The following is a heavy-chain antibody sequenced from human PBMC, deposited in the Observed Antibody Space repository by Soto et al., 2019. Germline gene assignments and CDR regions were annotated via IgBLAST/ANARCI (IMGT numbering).Heavy chain of an antibody. CDR2: ISNTGINK. J-gene: IGHJ6*02. D-gene: IGHD6-6*01. CDR1: GFTFRTYG. Sequence: QVQLVESGGGVVQPGRSLRLSCAASGFTFRTYGMHWVRQAPGKGLEWLAVISNTGINKYCADSVKGRFTISRDNSRDTLFLQMNSLRGEDTAIYYCAKVIRADSTSSNFYYYSGLDVWGQGTTVTVSS. V-gene: IGHV3-30*18. CDR3: AKVIRADSTSSNFYYYSGLDV.